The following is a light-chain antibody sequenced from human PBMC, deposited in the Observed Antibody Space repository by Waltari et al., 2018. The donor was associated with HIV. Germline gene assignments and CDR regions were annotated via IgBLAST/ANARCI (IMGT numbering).Light chain of an antibody. Sequence: QSALTQPASVSGSPGKSISISCTEASSDIGNSNLVSWYQHHTGRAPKLLIFEVTKRPSGVSNRFSGSKSGNTASLTISDLQAEDEADYYCCSYASSGTLVVFGGGTRVTVL. J-gene: IGLJ2*01. CDR2: EVT. CDR1: SSDIGNSNL. CDR3: CSYASSGTLVV. V-gene: IGLV2-23*02.